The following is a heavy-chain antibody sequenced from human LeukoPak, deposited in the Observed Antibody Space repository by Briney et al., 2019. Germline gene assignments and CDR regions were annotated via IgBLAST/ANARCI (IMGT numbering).Heavy chain of an antibody. J-gene: IGHJ5*02. CDR1: GGSISSGSYY. D-gene: IGHD6-13*01. CDR3: ARTRTLAAAGTTGYWFDP. Sequence: SETLSLTCTVSGGSISSGSYYWSWIRQPAGKGLEWIGHIYTSGSTNYNPSLKSRVTISVDTSKNQFSLKLSSVTAADTAVYYCARTRTLAAAGTTGYWFDPWGQGTLVTVSS. V-gene: IGHV4-61*09. CDR2: IYTSGST.